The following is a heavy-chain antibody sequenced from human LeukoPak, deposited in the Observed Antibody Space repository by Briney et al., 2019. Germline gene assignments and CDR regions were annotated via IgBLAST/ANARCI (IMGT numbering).Heavy chain of an antibody. CDR3: ARSSFGYDFWSGQAFDY. CDR2: IYTSGST. V-gene: IGHV4-4*09. J-gene: IGHJ4*02. Sequence: SETLSLTCTVSGGSISSHYWSWIRQPPGKGLEGIGYIYTSGSTNYNPSLKSRVTISVDTSKNQFSLKLSSVTAADTAVYYCARSSFGYDFWSGQAFDYWGQGTLVTVSS. CDR1: GGSISSHY. D-gene: IGHD3-3*01.